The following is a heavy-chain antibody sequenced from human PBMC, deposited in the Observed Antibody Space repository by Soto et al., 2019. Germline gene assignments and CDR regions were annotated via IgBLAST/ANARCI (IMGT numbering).Heavy chain of an antibody. V-gene: IGHV1-69*13. CDR2: IIPIFGTA. J-gene: IGHJ6*02. CDR3: ASRIAAADTRDYYYYGMDV. Sequence: PSVKVSCKASGGTFSSYAISWVRQAPGQGLEWMGGIIPIFGTANYAQKFQGRVTITADESTSTAYMELSSLRSEDTAVYYCASRIAAADTRDYYYYGMDVWGQGTTVIVSS. D-gene: IGHD6-13*01. CDR1: GGTFSSYA.